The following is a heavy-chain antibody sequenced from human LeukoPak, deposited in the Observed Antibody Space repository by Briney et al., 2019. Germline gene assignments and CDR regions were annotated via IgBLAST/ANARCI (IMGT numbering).Heavy chain of an antibody. Sequence: SETLSLTCAVSGGSISSSNWWSWVRQPPGKGLEWIGEIYHSGSTNYNPSLKSRATISVDKSKNQFSLKLSSVTAADTAVYYCAREGVLRYFAPPRGGMDVWGKGTTVTVSS. J-gene: IGHJ6*04. D-gene: IGHD3-9*01. CDR3: AREGVLRYFAPPRGGMDV. CDR1: GGSISSSNW. CDR2: IYHSGST. V-gene: IGHV4-4*02.